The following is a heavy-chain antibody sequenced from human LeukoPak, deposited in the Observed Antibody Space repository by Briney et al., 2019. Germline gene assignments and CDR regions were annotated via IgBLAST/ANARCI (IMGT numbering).Heavy chain of an antibody. V-gene: IGHV4-59*01. CDR1: GDSISTYY. CDR3: ARDRWEGYDILTGNFYHYGTDV. Sequence: SETLSLTCTVSGDSISTYYWTWIRQPPGKGLEWIGHIYYTGSTDYNPSLKSRVTISVDTSKNQFSLNLTSVTAADTAVYYCARDRWEGYDILTGNFYHYGTDVWGQGTTVTVSS. D-gene: IGHD3-9*01. J-gene: IGHJ6*02. CDR2: IYYTGST.